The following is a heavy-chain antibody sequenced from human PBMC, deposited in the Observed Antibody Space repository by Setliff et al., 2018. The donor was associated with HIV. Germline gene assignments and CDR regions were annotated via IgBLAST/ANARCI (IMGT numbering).Heavy chain of an antibody. CDR2: ISTFNGDT. CDR1: GYSFINYG. CDR3: ARDVEHMMDV. Sequence: GASVKVSCKASGYSFINYGINWVRQAPGQGLEWMGWISTFNGDTTFAQKFQGRVSMTTETSTTTAYLELRDLRFDDTAVYYCARDVEHMMDVWGQGTTVTVSS. V-gene: IGHV1-18*01. J-gene: IGHJ6*02.